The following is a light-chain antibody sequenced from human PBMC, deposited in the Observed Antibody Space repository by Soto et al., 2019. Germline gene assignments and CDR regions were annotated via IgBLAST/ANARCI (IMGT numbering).Light chain of an antibody. V-gene: IGKV4-1*01. CDR3: QQYINAPQT. CDR2: WAS. CDR1: QSVLYSPNNKNY. J-gene: IGKJ1*01. Sequence: DIVMTQSPDSLAVSLGERATINCKSSQSVLYSPNNKNYLAWYQQKPGQPPKLLVYWASTRESGVPDRFSGSGSETDLTLTHNCLQAEDVAVYYCQQYINAPQTFGQGTKVEIK.